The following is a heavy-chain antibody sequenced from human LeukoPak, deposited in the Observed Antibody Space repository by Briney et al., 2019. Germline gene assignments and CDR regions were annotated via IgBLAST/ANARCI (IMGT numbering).Heavy chain of an antibody. CDR2: ISGSGDTT. CDR3: AKTPAPVFGSKHYFDY. V-gene: IGHV3-23*01. CDR1: GFTFSSHG. D-gene: IGHD3-3*01. J-gene: IGHJ4*02. Sequence: GGSLRLSCAASGFTFSSHGMHWVRQAPGKGLEWVSGISGSGDTTYYADSVKGRFTISRDNSKNTLYLQMNSLRAEDTAVYYCAKTPAPVFGSKHYFDYWGQGTLVTVSS.